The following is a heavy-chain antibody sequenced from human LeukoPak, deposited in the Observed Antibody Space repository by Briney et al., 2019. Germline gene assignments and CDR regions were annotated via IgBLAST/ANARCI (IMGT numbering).Heavy chain of an antibody. Sequence: PGTSLRLSCVASGFTFSNFAMHWVRQAPGKELQWVGIVSSDGITKYYGDSVKGRFTVSRDNSKNALYLQMDGLRTEDTAVYYCAKDAWATMDVWGQGTMVTVSS. V-gene: IGHV3-30*18. CDR2: VSSDGITK. J-gene: IGHJ6*02. CDR3: AKDAWATMDV. D-gene: IGHD1-26*01. CDR1: GFTFSNFA.